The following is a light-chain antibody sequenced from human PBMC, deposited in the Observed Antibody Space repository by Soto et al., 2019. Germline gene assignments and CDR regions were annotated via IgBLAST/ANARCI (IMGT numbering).Light chain of an antibody. V-gene: IGKV1-39*01. CDR3: QQSYTTPYT. CDR2: AAS. J-gene: IGKJ2*01. CDR1: QNIDSY. Sequence: DIQMTQSPSSLSVSLGDRVTITCRASQNIDSYLNWYQQKPGKAPKLLIYAASSLQSGVPSGFSGSGSGTDFTLTISSLQPEDFATYYCQQSYTTPYTFGQGTKLAIK.